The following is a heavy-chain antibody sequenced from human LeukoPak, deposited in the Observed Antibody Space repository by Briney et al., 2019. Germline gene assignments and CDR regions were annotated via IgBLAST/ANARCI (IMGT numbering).Heavy chain of an antibody. CDR2: IIPIFGTA. V-gene: IGHV1-69*05. Sequence: SVKVACKASGGTFSGYAISWVRQAPGQGLEWMGGIIPIFGTANYAQKFQGRVTITTDESTSTAYMELSSLRSEDTAVYYCARDQDYGNWFDPWGQGTLVTVSS. D-gene: IGHD4-17*01. J-gene: IGHJ5*02. CDR1: GGTFSGYA. CDR3: ARDQDYGNWFDP.